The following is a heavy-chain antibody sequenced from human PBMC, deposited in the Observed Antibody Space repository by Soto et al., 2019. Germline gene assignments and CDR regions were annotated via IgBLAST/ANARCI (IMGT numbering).Heavy chain of an antibody. J-gene: IGHJ5*02. CDR3: ASGRLLAYWFDP. CDR1: GGSISSGGYY. Sequence: ASETLSLTCTVSGGSISSGGYYWSWIRQHPGKGLEWIGYIYYSGSTYYNPSLKSRVTISVDTSKNQFSLKLSSVTAADTAVYYCASGRLLAYWFDPWGQGTLVTVSS. D-gene: IGHD2-8*02. CDR2: IYYSGST. V-gene: IGHV4-31*03.